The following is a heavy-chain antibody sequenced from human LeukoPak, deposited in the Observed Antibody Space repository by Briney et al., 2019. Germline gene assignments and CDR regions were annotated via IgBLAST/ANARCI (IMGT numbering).Heavy chain of an antibody. Sequence: PSETLSLTCAVYGGSFTSGSYYWAWIRQPPGKGLEWIGSIYSGGGTFYHPSLRTRVTISVDTSQKQFSLTLPSVTAADTAVYYCARRNYGGTLEYWGQGTLVTVSS. CDR3: ARRNYGGTLEY. D-gene: IGHD4-17*01. CDR1: GGSFTSGSYY. J-gene: IGHJ4*02. CDR2: IYSGGGT. V-gene: IGHV4-39*01.